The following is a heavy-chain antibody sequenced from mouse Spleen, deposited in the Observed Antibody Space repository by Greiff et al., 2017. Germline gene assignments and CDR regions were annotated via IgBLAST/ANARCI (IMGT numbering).Heavy chain of an antibody. Sequence: VQLQQPGAELVKPGASVKLSCKASGYTFTSYWMHWVKQRPGQGLEWIGEIDPSDSYTNYNQKFKGKATLTVDKSSSTAYMQLSSLTSEDSAVYYCARSSYYRTMDYWGQGTSVTVSS. V-gene: IGHV1-69*02. CDR2: IDPSDSYT. CDR1: GYTFTSYW. CDR3: ARSSYYRTMDY. D-gene: IGHD2-14*01. J-gene: IGHJ4*01.